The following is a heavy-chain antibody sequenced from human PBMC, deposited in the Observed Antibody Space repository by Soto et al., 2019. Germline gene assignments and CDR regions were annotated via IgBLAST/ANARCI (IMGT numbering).Heavy chain of an antibody. CDR2: ISGAGDTI. J-gene: IGHJ6*02. CDR3: AKDGYYDLSTGTGYYYYGLDV. Sequence: GGSLRLSCEASGFTLSSYAMTWVRQAPGKGLEWVSVISGAGDTIYYADSVEGRFTISRDNSKNTLYLQMDSLTAEDTAVYFCAKDGYYDLSTGTGYYYYGLDVWGRGTTVTVSS. V-gene: IGHV3-23*01. D-gene: IGHD3-9*01. CDR1: GFTLSSYA.